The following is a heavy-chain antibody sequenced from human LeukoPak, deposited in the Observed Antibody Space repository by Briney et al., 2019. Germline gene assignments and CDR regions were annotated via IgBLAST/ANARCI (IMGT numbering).Heavy chain of an antibody. J-gene: IGHJ6*03. V-gene: IGHV3-23*01. CDR1: GLTFSNNA. CDR2: ISGPGGNT. CDR3: ANGDYGYYYYMDV. Sequence: GGSLTLSCAASGLTFSNNAMKWVRQPPGKGLEWVSTISGPGGNTYYGDSVKGRFTTSRDNSKNTVYLQMNSLRADDTAIYYCANGDYGYYYYMDVWGKGTTVTVSS. D-gene: IGHD4-17*01.